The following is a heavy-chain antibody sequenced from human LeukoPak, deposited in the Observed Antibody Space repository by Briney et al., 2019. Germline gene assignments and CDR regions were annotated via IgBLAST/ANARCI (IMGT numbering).Heavy chain of an antibody. CDR2: IIPHSGGT. J-gene: IGHJ4*02. Sequence: ASVKVSCKASGYTLTDYYIHWVRQAPGQDLEWMGFIIPHSGGTTYEQRFQGRVTMTRDMSIGTFYMELSSLRSDDTAVYYCSTVDKYCTTPNCGAYWGQGTLVTVSS. V-gene: IGHV1-2*02. D-gene: IGHD2-8*01. CDR1: GYTLTDYY. CDR3: STVDKYCTTPNCGAY.